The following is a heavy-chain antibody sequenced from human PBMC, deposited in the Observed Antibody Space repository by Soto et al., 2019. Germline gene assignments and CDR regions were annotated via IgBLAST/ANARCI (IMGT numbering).Heavy chain of an antibody. CDR2: IIPIFGTA. J-gene: IGHJ5*02. D-gene: IGHD2-2*01. V-gene: IGHV1-69*01. CDR3: ARSKGDWCSRTSCLALINWFDP. CDR1: GGTFSSYA. Sequence: QVQLVQSGAEVKKPGSSVKVSCKASGGTFSSYAISWVRQAPGQGLEWMGGIIPIFGTANYAQKFQGRVTITADESTSTAYMELSSLRSEDTAVYYCARSKGDWCSRTSCLALINWFDPWGQGTLVTVSS.